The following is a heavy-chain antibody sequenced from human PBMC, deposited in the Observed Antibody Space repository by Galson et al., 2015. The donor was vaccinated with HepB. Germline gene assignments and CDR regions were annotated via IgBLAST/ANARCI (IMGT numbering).Heavy chain of an antibody. CDR1: GGTFSSYG. J-gene: IGHJ3*02. V-gene: IGHV1-18*01. D-gene: IGHD3-10*01. CDR3: ARALGPRGAFDI. CDR2: ISAYNGNT. Sequence: SVKVSCKASGGTFSSYGISWVRQAPGQGLEWMGWISAYNGNTNYAQKLQGRVTMTTDTSTSTAYMELRSLRSDDTAVYYCARALGPRGAFDIWGQGTMVTVSS.